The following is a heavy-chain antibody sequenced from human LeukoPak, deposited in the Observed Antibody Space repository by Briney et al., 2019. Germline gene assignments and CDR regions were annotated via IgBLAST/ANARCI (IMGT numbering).Heavy chain of an antibody. Sequence: SETLSLTCTVSGGSISSSSYYWGWIRQPPGKGLEWIGSIYYSGSTYYNPSLKSRVTISVDTSKNQFSLKLSSVTAADTAVFYCARMHVTMMVGAGNFDSWGQGTLVTVSS. J-gene: IGHJ4*02. CDR1: GGSISSSSYY. CDR3: ARMHVTMMVGAGNFDS. D-gene: IGHD3-22*01. V-gene: IGHV4-39*07. CDR2: IYYSGST.